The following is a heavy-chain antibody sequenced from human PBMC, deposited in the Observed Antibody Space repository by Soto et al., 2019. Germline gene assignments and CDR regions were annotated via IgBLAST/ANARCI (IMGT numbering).Heavy chain of an antibody. V-gene: IGHV4-34*01. D-gene: IGHD2-15*01. CDR3: AGRYCTGGSCYRP. CDR1: GGSFSGYY. CDR2: INHDGIT. J-gene: IGHJ4*02. Sequence: QVQLQQWGAGLLKPSETLSLTCAISGGSFSGYYWSWIRQPPGKGLERIGEINHDGITNYQRSLKSRVTISLDTSKNQVSLRLTSVTAAYTAVYYCAGRYCTGGSCYRPWGQGTLVTVSS.